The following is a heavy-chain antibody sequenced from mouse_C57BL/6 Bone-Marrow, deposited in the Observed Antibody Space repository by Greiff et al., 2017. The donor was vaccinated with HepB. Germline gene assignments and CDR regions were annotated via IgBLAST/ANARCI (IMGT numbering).Heavy chain of an antibody. CDR1: GYSITSGYY. Sequence: EVQRVESGPGLVKPSQSLSLTCSVTGYSITSGYYWNWIRQFPGNKLEWMGYISYDGSNNYNPSLKNRISITRDTSKNQFFLKLNSVTTEDTATYYCARARWLLPYFDYWGQGTTLTVSS. J-gene: IGHJ2*01. V-gene: IGHV3-6*01. D-gene: IGHD2-3*01. CDR2: ISYDGSN. CDR3: ARARWLLPYFDY.